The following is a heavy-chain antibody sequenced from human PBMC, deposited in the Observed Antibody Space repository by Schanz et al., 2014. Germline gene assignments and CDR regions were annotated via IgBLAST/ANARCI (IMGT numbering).Heavy chain of an antibody. CDR1: GFAFSSFA. CDR2: LWHDGSKK. Sequence: VQLMESGGGLVKPGGSLRLSCVASGFAFSSFAMTWVRQAPGKGLEWVAILWHDGSKKYYADSVRGRITMSRDNSKNTMYLQINNLRADDTAVYYCARELPGVVAFDLWGQGTMVTVSS. V-gene: IGHV3-33*08. CDR3: ARELPGVVAFDL. J-gene: IGHJ3*01. D-gene: IGHD7-27*01.